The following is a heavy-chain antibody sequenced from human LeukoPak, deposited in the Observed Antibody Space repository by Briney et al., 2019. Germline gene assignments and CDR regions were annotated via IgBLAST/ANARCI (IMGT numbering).Heavy chain of an antibody. Sequence: GGSLRLPCAASGFTFRSYEMNWVRQAPGKGLEWVSYISSSGSTIYYADSVKGRFTISRDNAKNSLYLQMNSLRAEDTAVYYCAREPGYSYGQFDYWGQGTLVTVSS. CDR1: GFTFRSYE. D-gene: IGHD5-18*01. CDR3: AREPGYSYGQFDY. V-gene: IGHV3-48*03. J-gene: IGHJ4*02. CDR2: ISSSGSTI.